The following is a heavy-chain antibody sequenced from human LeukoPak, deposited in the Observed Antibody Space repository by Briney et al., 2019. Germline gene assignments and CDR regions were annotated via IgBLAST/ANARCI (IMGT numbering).Heavy chain of an antibody. V-gene: IGHV4-31*03. D-gene: IGHD3/OR15-3a*01. J-gene: IGHJ4*02. Sequence: PSETLSPTCTVSGGSISSGGYYWSWIRQHPGKGLEWIGYIYYSGSTYYNPSLKSRVTISVDTSKNQFSLKLSSVTAADTAVYYCARWKPGLQNFDYWGQGTLVTVSS. CDR1: GGSISSGGYY. CDR3: ARWKPGLQNFDY. CDR2: IYYSGST.